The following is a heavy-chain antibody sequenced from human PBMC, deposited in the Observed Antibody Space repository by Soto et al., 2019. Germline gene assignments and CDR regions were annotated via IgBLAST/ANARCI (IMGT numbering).Heavy chain of an antibody. CDR2: INSDGSST. V-gene: IGHV3-74*01. CDR1: GFTFSSYW. J-gene: IGHJ6*04. D-gene: IGHD5-18*01. CDR3: EKERAPGYSYGWYYYYGMDV. Sequence: GGSLRLSCAASGFTFSSYWMHWVRQAPGKGLVWVSRINSDGSSTSYADSVKGRFTISRDNAKNTLYLQMNSLRAEDTAVYYWEKERAPGYSYGWYYYYGMDVWGKGTTVTVSS.